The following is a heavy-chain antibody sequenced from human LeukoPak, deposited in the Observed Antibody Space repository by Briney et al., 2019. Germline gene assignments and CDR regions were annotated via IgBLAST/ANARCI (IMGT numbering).Heavy chain of an antibody. Sequence: GGSLRLSCAASGFTFSSFWIYWVRQAPGEGLEWVANIKQDGSEKYYVDSVKGRFTISRDNAKNSLYLQMNSLRAEDTAVYYCARGAAAADNWGQGTLVTVSS. CDR3: ARGAAAADN. CDR2: IKQDGSEK. D-gene: IGHD6-13*01. CDR1: GFTFSSFW. J-gene: IGHJ4*02. V-gene: IGHV3-7*01.